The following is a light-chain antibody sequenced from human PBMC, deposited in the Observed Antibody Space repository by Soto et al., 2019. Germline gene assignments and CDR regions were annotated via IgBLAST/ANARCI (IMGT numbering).Light chain of an antibody. CDR2: DAS. Sequence: EIVLTQSPATLSLSTGERATLTCRASQSFSSYLAWYQQKPGEAPRLLIYDASNRDTGIPSRFSGSGSGTDFTLTISSLEPEDFAVYYCQQRSNWPLTFGPGTKVDIK. J-gene: IGKJ3*01. V-gene: IGKV3-11*01. CDR1: QSFSSY. CDR3: QQRSNWPLT.